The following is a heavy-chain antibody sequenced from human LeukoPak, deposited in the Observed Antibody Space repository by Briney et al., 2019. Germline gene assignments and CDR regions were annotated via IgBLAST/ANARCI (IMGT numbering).Heavy chain of an antibody. D-gene: IGHD2-2*01. Sequence: GASVKVSFKSSGYTFTGYYMHWVRQAPGQGLEWMGWINPNSGGTNYAQKFQGRVTMTRDTSISTAYMELSRLRSDDTAVYYCARRGGRSDCSSTSCYVYWGQGTLVTVSS. CDR1: GYTFTGYY. J-gene: IGHJ4*02. CDR3: ARRGGRSDCSSTSCYVY. CDR2: INPNSGGT. V-gene: IGHV1-2*02.